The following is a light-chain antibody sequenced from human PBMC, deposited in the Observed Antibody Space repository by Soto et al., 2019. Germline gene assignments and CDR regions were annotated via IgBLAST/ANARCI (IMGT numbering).Light chain of an antibody. CDR3: SSYAGSNNHVV. Sequence: QSVLTQPPSAAGSPGQSVTISCTGTSSNVGNYNYVSWYQQHPGKAPKLMIYEVSKRPSGVPDRFSGSKSGNTASLTVSGLPAEDEADYYCSSYAGSNNHVVFGGGTKLTVL. CDR1: SSNVGNYNY. CDR2: EVS. J-gene: IGLJ2*01. V-gene: IGLV2-8*01.